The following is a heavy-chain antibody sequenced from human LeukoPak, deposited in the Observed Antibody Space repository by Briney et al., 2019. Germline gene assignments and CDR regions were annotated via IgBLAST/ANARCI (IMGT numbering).Heavy chain of an antibody. Sequence: PGGSLRLSCAASGFTFSSYSMNWVRQAPGKGLEWVSSISSSSSYIYYADSVKGRFTISRDNAKNPLYLQMNSLRAEDTAVYYCARDPYGYGDSYYDYWGQGTLVTVSS. CDR3: ARDPYGYGDSYYDY. CDR1: GFTFSSYS. CDR2: ISSSSSYI. V-gene: IGHV3-21*01. D-gene: IGHD4-17*01. J-gene: IGHJ4*02.